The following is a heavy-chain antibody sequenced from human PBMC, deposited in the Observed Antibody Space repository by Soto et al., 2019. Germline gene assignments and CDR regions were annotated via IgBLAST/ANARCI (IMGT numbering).Heavy chain of an antibody. J-gene: IGHJ2*01. Sequence: PGKGLEWIGSIFYTVSTYYNPSLKSRVAMSVDMSKNQFSLNLISVTASDTAMYYCAKHCFLQAEGGIRYSVPVSAFLLNRSSDL. CDR3: AKHCFLQAEGGIRYSVPVSAFLLNRSSDL. D-gene: IGHD3-9*01. V-gene: IGHV4-39*01. CDR2: IFYTVST.